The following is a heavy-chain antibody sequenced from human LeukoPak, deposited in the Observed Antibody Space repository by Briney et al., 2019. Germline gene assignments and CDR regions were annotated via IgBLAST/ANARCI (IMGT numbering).Heavy chain of an antibody. Sequence: PGRSLRLSCAASGFTFDDYAMLWVRQAPAKGLEWVSLISGDGGSTYYADSVKGRFTISRDNSKNSLYQQMNSLRTEDTALYYCAKDILADITMVRGVIITPGGWGQGTLVTVSS. D-gene: IGHD3-10*01. J-gene: IGHJ4*02. CDR2: ISGDGGST. V-gene: IGHV3-43*02. CDR1: GFTFDDYA. CDR3: AKDILADITMVRGVIITPGG.